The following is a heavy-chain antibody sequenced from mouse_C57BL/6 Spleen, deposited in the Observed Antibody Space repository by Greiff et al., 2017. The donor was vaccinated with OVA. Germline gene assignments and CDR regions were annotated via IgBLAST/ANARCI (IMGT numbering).Heavy chain of an antibody. CDR2: IDPENGDT. V-gene: IGHV14-4*01. J-gene: IGHJ2*01. CDR1: GFNIKDDY. CDR3: TTLYGNYVDY. Sequence: EVMLVESGAELVRPGASVKLSCTASGFNIKDDYMHWVKQRPEQGLEWIGWIDPENGDTEYASKFQGKATITADTSSNTAYLQLSSLTSEDTAVYYCTTLYGNYVDYWGQGTTLTVSS. D-gene: IGHD2-1*01.